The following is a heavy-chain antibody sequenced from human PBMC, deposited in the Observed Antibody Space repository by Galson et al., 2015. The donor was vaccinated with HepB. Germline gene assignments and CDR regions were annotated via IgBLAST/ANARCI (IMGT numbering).Heavy chain of an antibody. V-gene: IGHV3-33*01. CDR3: AREGYSSSWYPPDY. CDR1: GFTFSSYG. CDR2: IWYDGSNK. D-gene: IGHD6-13*01. J-gene: IGHJ4*02. Sequence: SLRLSCAASGFTFSSYGMHWVRQAPGKGLEWVAVIWYDGSNKYYADSVKGRFTISRDNSKNTLYLQMNSLRAEDTAVYYCAREGYSSSWYPPDYWGQGTLVTVSS.